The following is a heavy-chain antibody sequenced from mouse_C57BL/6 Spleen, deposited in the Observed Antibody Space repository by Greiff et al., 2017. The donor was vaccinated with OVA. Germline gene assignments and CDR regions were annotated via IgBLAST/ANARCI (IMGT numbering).Heavy chain of an antibody. D-gene: IGHD2-3*01. CDR2: IYPRDGST. V-gene: IGHV1-78*01. CDR1: GYTFTDHT. CDR3: ARWLLREYYFDY. J-gene: IGHJ2*01. Sequence: VHLVESDAELVKPGASVKISCKVSGYTFTDHTIHWMKQRPEQGLEWIGYIYPRDGSTKYNEKFKGKATLTADKSSSTAYMQLNSLTSEDSAVYFCARWLLREYYFDYWGQGTTLTVSS.